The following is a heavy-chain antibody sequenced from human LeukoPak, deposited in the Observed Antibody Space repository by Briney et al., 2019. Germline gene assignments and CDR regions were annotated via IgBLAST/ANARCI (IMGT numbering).Heavy chain of an antibody. Sequence: GGSLRLSCVASGFTFRSYWMSWVRQAPGKGLEWVANIKQDGGEIYYVDSVKGRFTISRDNAKNSLYLQMNGLRAEDTAVYYCARDKVVGATYFDYWGQGTLVTVSS. D-gene: IGHD1-26*01. J-gene: IGHJ4*02. CDR2: IKQDGGEI. CDR1: GFTFRSYW. V-gene: IGHV3-7*01. CDR3: ARDKVVGATYFDY.